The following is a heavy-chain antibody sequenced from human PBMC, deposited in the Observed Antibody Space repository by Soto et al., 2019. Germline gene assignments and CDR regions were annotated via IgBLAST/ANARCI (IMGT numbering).Heavy chain of an antibody. CDR2: IIPILGIA. D-gene: IGHD2-2*02. J-gene: IGHJ4*02. CDR1: GGTFSSYT. Sequence: QVQLVQSGAEVKKPGSSVKVSCKASGGTFSSYTISWVRQAPGQGLEWMGRIIPILGIANYAQKFQGRVTITREQSTSTGYLELSRPRSEETAVYYWAMEYWRSTSCHRDYWGPGTLVTVSS. CDR3: AMEYWRSTSCHRDY. V-gene: IGHV1-69*02.